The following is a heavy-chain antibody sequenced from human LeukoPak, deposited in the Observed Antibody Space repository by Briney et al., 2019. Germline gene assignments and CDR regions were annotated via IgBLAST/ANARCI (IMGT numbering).Heavy chain of an antibody. CDR3: VSRLGGGWEYYFDL. CDR1: GFTFTNYW. J-gene: IGHJ4*02. V-gene: IGHV5-51*07. D-gene: IGHD6-19*01. CDR2: IYPGDSDT. Sequence: GESLKISCTASGFTFTNYWIGWVHQMPGKGLEWMGIIYPGDSDTRYSPSFRGQVTISADRSITTAYLQWSSLRASDTAIYYCVSRLGGGWEYYFDLWGRGTLVTVSS.